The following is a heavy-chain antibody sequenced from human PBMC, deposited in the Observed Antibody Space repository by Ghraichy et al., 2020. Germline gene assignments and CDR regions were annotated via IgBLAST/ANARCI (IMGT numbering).Heavy chain of an antibody. CDR1: GDSVSSNSAA. J-gene: IGHJ4*02. D-gene: IGHD6-19*01. CDR3: ARVGYSSGCYPLGIDY. CDR2: TYYRSKWYN. V-gene: IGHV6-1*01. Sequence: SQTLSLTCAISGDSVSSNSAAWNWIRQSPSRGLEWLGRTYYRSKWYNDYAVSVKSRITINPDTSKNQFSLQLNSVTPEDTAVYYCARVGYSSGCYPLGIDYWGQGTLVTVSS.